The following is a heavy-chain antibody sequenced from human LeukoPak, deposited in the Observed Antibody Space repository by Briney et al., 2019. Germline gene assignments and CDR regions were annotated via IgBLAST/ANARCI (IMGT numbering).Heavy chain of an antibody. D-gene: IGHD3-10*02. Sequence: GASVKVSCKASRHTFTGYYVYWVRQAPGQGLEWMGWMNPNVGGANFPQKFQGRVTVTSDPAISAAYMELRRLRSDDTAVYYCARGVFGESLESWGQGTLVTVSS. V-gene: IGHV1-2*02. CDR3: ARGVFGESLES. J-gene: IGHJ4*02. CDR2: MNPNVGGA. CDR1: RHTFTGYY.